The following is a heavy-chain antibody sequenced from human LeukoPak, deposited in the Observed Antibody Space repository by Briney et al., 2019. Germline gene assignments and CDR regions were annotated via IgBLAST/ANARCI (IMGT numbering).Heavy chain of an antibody. CDR3: AELGISMVGGV. CDR2: ISSSGSTI. J-gene: IGHJ6*04. Sequence: GGSLRLSCAASGFTFSSYEMNWVRQAPGKGLEWVSYISSSGSTIYYADSVKGRFTISRDNAKNSLYLQMNSLRAEDTAVYYFAELGISMVGGVWGKGTTVTISS. V-gene: IGHV3-48*03. CDR1: GFTFSSYE. D-gene: IGHD3-10*02.